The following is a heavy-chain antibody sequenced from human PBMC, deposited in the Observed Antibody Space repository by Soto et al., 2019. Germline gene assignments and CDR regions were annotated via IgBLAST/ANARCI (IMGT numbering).Heavy chain of an antibody. D-gene: IGHD2-15*01. CDR3: ARSVEVLGAHIDY. CDR2: VYYTGST. J-gene: IGHJ4*02. Sequence: PSETLSLTCSVSGGSISGSYWSWIRQSPGKGLEWLGYVYYTGSTNYSPSLRSRVSISVDTSKNEFSLRLSSVTAAGTAVYFCARSVEVLGAHIDYWGQGTQVTVSS. CDR1: GGSISGSY. V-gene: IGHV4-59*01.